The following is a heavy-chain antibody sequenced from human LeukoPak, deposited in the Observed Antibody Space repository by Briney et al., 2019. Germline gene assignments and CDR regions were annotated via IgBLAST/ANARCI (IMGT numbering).Heavy chain of an antibody. CDR3: AGRPYYSSDNWFDP. CDR2: IYYSGST. Sequence: PSETLSLTCTVSGGSISSYYWSWIRQPPGKGLEWIGYIYYSGSTNYNPSLKSRVTISVDTSKNQFSLKLSSVTAADTAVYYCAGRPYYSSDNWFDPWGQGTLVTVSS. D-gene: IGHD6-19*01. CDR1: GGSISSYY. V-gene: IGHV4-59*01. J-gene: IGHJ5*02.